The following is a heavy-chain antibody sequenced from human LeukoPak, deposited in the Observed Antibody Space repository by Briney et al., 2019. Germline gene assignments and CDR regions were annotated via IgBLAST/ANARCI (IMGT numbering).Heavy chain of an antibody. CDR3: ARQTGSGLFILP. V-gene: IGHV4-39*01. CDR1: GFTVSNNY. J-gene: IGHJ4*02. CDR2: IYYSGNT. D-gene: IGHD3/OR15-3a*01. Sequence: GSLRLSCAASGFTVSNNYMNWVRQPPGKGLEWIGSIYYSGNTYYNASLKSQVSISIDTSKNQFSLRLTSVTAADTAVYYCARQTGSGLFILPGGQGTLVTVSS.